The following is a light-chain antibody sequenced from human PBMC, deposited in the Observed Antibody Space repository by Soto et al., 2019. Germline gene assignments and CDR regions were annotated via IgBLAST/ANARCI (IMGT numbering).Light chain of an antibody. Sequence: DIQMTQSPASLSASVGDRATITCLASQGISNYLAWYQQKPGKVPKLLIYAASTLQSGVPSRFSGSGSGTDFTLTISSLQPEDVATYYCQKYNSAPRTFGQGTKVDIK. CDR1: QGISNY. J-gene: IGKJ1*01. CDR3: QKYNSAPRT. V-gene: IGKV1-27*01. CDR2: AAS.